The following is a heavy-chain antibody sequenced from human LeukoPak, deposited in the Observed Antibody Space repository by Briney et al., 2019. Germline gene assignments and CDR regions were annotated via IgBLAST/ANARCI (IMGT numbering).Heavy chain of an antibody. J-gene: IGHJ1*01. CDR2: IRSKTGGATA. V-gene: IGHV3-15*01. CDR1: GFSFIDAW. Sequence: GGSLRLSCAASGFSFIDAWMNWVRQTPGKGLEWVGRIRSKTGGATAEYAAHLKGRFTISRDDSKSTVYLEMNDLTMEDTAVYYCNTDLNREWEVXXXPGWGQGTLVTVSS. CDR3: NTDLNREWEVXXXPG. D-gene: IGHD1-26*01.